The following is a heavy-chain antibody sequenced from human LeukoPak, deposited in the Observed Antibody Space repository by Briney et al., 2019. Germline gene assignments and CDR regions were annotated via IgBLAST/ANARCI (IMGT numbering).Heavy chain of an antibody. D-gene: IGHD1-1*01. V-gene: IGHV3-7*01. J-gene: IGHJ4*02. Sequence: GGSLRLSCAASGFTFSSYWMSWVRQAPGKGLEWVANIKQDGSEKYYVDSVKGRFTISRDNAKNSLYLQMNSPRAEDTAVYYCASVDSRYLVDYWGQGTLVTVSS. CDR1: GFTFSSYW. CDR2: IKQDGSEK. CDR3: ASVDSRYLVDY.